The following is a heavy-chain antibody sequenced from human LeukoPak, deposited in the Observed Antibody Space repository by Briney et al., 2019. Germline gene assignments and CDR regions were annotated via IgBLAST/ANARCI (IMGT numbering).Heavy chain of an antibody. J-gene: IGHJ4*02. CDR2: SNHSGST. D-gene: IGHD1/OR15-1a*01. CDR3: ARFGWNMGY. V-gene: IGHV4-30-4*08. Sequence: SQTLSLTCTVYGGPISSGDYYWSCIRRPPGSGLDRTDESNHSGSTYYTPSIQNRVARLVEPSKNESSLTLSSVPARAMAVYYCARFGWNMGYWGQGTLVTVSS. CDR1: GGPISSGDYY.